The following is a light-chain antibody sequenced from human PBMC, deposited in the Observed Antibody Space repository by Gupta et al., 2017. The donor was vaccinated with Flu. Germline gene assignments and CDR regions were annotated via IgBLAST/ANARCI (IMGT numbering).Light chain of an antibody. CDR3: ATWDDSLNAWL. Sequence: QSVLTQSPSASGTPGQWVTISCSGSRSNIGSNLVSWYQHLPGTAPKLLIHPNAHRPSGVPDRFSGSKSVTSASLAIRGLQSEDEAHYYCATWDDSLNAWLFGGGTKLTVL. V-gene: IGLV1-44*01. CDR1: RSNIGSNL. J-gene: IGLJ3*02. CDR2: PNA.